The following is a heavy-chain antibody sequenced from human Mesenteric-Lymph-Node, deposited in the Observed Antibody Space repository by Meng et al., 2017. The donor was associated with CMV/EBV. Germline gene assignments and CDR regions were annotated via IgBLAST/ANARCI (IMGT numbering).Heavy chain of an antibody. J-gene: IGHJ6*02. Sequence: SETLSLTCTVSGYSISSGYYWGWTRQPPGKGLEWIGSIYHSGSTYYNPSLKSRVTISVDTSKNQFSLKLSSVTAADTAVYYCARDMSGSYYDFWSGYQYYYGMDVWGQGTTVTVSS. CDR3: ARDMSGSYYDFWSGYQYYYGMDV. CDR2: IYHSGST. D-gene: IGHD3-3*01. CDR1: GYSISSGYY. V-gene: IGHV4-38-2*02.